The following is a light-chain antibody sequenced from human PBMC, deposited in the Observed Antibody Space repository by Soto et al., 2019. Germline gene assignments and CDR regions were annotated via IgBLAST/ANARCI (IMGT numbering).Light chain of an antibody. CDR2: EVS. J-gene: IGLJ1*01. Sequence: QSVLTQPPSASGSPGQSVAISCTGTSSDVGAYNYVAWYQQHPGKVPKLMIYEVSKRPSGVPDRSSGSKSGNTASLTVSGLQADDEPDYYCSSYAGSDVFVFGTGTKVTVL. V-gene: IGLV2-8*01. CDR3: SSYAGSDVFV. CDR1: SSDVGAYNY.